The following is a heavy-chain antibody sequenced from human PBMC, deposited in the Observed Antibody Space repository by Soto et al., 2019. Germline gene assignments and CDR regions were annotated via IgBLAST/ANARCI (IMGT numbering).Heavy chain of an antibody. CDR3: ATFSGYCSGGSCYGRVDY. CDR1: GFTFDDYT. D-gene: IGHD2-15*01. V-gene: IGHV3-43*01. CDR2: ISWDGGST. Sequence: EVQLVESGGVVVQPGGSLRLSCAASGFTFDDYTMHWVRQAPGKGLEWVSLISWDGGSTYYADSVKGRFTISRDNSKNSLYLQMNSLRTEDTALYYCATFSGYCSGGSCYGRVDYWGQGTLVTVSS. J-gene: IGHJ4*02.